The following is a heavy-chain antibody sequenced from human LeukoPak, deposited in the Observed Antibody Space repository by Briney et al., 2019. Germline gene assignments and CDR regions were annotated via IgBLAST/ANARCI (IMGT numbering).Heavy chain of an antibody. V-gene: IGHV1-18*01. D-gene: IGHD4-23*01. CDR2: ISAYNGDT. CDR1: GYIFTSYG. Sequence: ASVKVSCKASGYIFTSYGISWVRQAPGQGLEWMGWISAYNGDTKYALNLQGRVTMTTDTSTSTAYMELRSLRSDDTAVYYCARQLRWDQYYFDYWGQGTLVTVSS. J-gene: IGHJ4*02. CDR3: ARQLRWDQYYFDY.